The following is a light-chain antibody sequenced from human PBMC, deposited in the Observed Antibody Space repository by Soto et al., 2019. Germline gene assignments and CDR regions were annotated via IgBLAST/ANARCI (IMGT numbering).Light chain of an antibody. Sequence: EIVMTQSPATLSVSPGERATLSCRASQSVSTYLAWYQQKPGQAPRLLIFGASTRATGITARFSGSGSGSEFTLTISSLQSEDFAVYSCKQYNNWPLVTFGGGTKLEIK. CDR1: QSVSTY. J-gene: IGKJ4*01. V-gene: IGKV3-15*01. CDR3: KQYNNWPLVT. CDR2: GAS.